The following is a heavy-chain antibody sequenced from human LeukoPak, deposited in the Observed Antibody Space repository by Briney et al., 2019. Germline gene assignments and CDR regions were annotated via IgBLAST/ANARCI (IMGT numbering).Heavy chain of an antibody. CDR1: GFTLSSYS. J-gene: IGHJ6*03. V-gene: IGHV3-48*01. D-gene: IGHD5-18*01. CDR3: ATNLPPENVFRGYSYGYRPPSFHWYMDV. Sequence: GGSLRLSCAASGFTLSSYSVSWVRQAPGKGLEWISHISTTGNTIYYADSVKGRFTISRDNAKNSVYLLMNSLRAEDTAVYYCATNLPPENVFRGYSYGYRPPSFHWYMDVWGKGTTVTVSS. CDR2: ISTTGNTI.